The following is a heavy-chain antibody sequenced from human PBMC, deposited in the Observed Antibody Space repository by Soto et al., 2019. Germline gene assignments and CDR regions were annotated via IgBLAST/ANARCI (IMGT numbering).Heavy chain of an antibody. CDR1: GGSISSGDYC. CDR2: IYYSGST. D-gene: IGHD3-3*01. CDR3: ARLTIFGVVPTYGMDV. V-gene: IGHV4-30-4*01. Sequence: SETLSLTCTVSGGSISSGDYCWSWIRQPPGKGLEWIGYIYYSGSTYYNPSLKSRVTISVDTSKNQFSLKLSSVTAADTAVYYCARLTIFGVVPTYGMDVWGQGTTVTVSS. J-gene: IGHJ6*02.